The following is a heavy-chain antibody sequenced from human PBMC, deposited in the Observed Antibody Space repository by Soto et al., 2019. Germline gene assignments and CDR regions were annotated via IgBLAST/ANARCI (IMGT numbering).Heavy chain of an antibody. CDR1: GGSIGSYH. D-gene: IGHD4-17*01. CDR3: ARDTVLTGMFDF. J-gene: IGHJ4*02. CDR2: VYYTGTT. Sequence: NPSETLSLTCTVSGGSIGSYHWSWVRQPPGKGLEWIASVYYTGTTNYNPSLGSRVTISIDAPENQISLKLTSVTAADTAFYYCARDTVLTGMFDFWGQGTLVTVYS. V-gene: IGHV4-59*01.